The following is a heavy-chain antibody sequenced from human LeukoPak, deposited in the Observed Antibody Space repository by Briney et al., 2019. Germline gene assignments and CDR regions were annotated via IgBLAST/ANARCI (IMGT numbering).Heavy chain of an antibody. Sequence: GGSLRLSCAASGFTFSSYGMHWVRQAPGKGLEWVAVISYDGSNKYYADSVKGRFTISRDNSKNTLYLQMNSLRAEDTAVYYCAKDEAAARSTFDYWGQGTLVTVSS. J-gene: IGHJ4*02. CDR3: AKDEAAARSTFDY. V-gene: IGHV3-30*18. CDR1: GFTFSSYG. CDR2: ISYDGSNK. D-gene: IGHD6-6*01.